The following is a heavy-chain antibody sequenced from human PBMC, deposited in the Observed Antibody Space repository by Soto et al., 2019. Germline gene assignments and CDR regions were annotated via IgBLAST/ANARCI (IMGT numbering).Heavy chain of an antibody. CDR3: ARGTSHFYYYMDV. V-gene: IGHV3-33*01. CDR2: IWYDGGRD. CDR1: GFKFSYYG. Sequence: QVQLVESGGGVVQPGTSLRLSCTASGFKFSYYGMHWVRQGPGKGLEWVAVIWYDGGRDYYSDSVEGRFTISRDNFKNTVYLEMISLRVEDTAVYYCARGTSHFYYYMDVWGEGTTVTVSS. J-gene: IGHJ6*03. D-gene: IGHD3-16*01.